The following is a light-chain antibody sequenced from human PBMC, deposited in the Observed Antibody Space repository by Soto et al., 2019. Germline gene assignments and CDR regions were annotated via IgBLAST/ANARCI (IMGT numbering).Light chain of an antibody. V-gene: IGKV1-39*01. CDR1: QTISTC. Sequence: DIQMTQVPSSLSASVGDRVTITCRASQTISTCLNWYQQKAGKAPKLLIYGASDLESGIPSRVSGSGSGTYFSLSISSLQHEDFAIYYCQQCITTARTFGQAT. J-gene: IGKJ1*01. CDR2: GAS. CDR3: QQCITTART.